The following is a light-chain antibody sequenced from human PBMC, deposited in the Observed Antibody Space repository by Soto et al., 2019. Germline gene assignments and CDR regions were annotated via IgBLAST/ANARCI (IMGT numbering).Light chain of an antibody. J-gene: IGKJ3*01. Sequence: AIRMTQSPSSLSASTGDRVTITCQASQGISSYLAWYQQKPGKAPKLLIYAASTLQSGVPSRFSGSGSGTDFTLTISCLQSEDFATYYCQQYYSYSFTFGPGTKVDIK. CDR1: QGISSY. CDR2: AAS. CDR3: QQYYSYSFT. V-gene: IGKV1-8*01.